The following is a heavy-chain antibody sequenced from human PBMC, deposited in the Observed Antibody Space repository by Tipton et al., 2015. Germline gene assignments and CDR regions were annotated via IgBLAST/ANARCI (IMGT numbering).Heavy chain of an antibody. CDR1: AYSISSDYY. CDR3: ARDGPYSSTWDFDY. CDR2: VSHSDTS. V-gene: IGHV4-38-2*02. D-gene: IGHD6-13*01. Sequence: TLSLTCAVSAYSISSDYYWGWIRQPPGKGLEWIGNVSHSDTSHYNPSLKSRVTISVDTSKNQFSLTLNSLTAADTAVYYCARDGPYSSTWDFDYWGQGTLVTVSS. J-gene: IGHJ4*02.